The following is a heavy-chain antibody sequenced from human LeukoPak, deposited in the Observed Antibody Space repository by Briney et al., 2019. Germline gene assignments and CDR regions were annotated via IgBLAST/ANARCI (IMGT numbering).Heavy chain of an antibody. CDR3: AREGPLHDFWSGYYSDY. V-gene: IGHV1-69*05. CDR2: IIPIFGTA. J-gene: IGHJ4*02. D-gene: IGHD3-3*01. Sequence: SVKVSCXASGGTFSSYAISWVRQAPGQGLEWMGRIIPIFGTANYEQKFQGRVTITTDESTSTAYMELSSLRSEDTAVYYCAREGPLHDFWSGYYSDYWGQGTLVTVSS. CDR1: GGTFSSYA.